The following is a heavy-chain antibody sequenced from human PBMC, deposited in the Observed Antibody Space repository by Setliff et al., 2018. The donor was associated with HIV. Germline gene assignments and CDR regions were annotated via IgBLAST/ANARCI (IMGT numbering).Heavy chain of an antibody. CDR1: GFNFNTYS. J-gene: IGHJ5*02. CDR2: ISGSGVNS. Sequence: GGSLRLSCAASGFNFNTYSMSWVRQAPGKGLEWVSGISGSGVNSYYAPVKGRFTISRDDSKNTLYLPMNSLEIEDTAVYYCTTRLSGSYIPNWFDPWGQGTLVTVSS. D-gene: IGHD1-26*01. V-gene: IGHV3-23*01. CDR3: TTRLSGSYIPNWFDP.